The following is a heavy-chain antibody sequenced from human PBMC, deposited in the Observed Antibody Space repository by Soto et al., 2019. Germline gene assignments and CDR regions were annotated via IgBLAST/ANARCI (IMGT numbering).Heavy chain of an antibody. Sequence: NLSETLSLTCTVSGGSISSYYWSWIRQPPGKGLEWIGYIYYSGSTNYNPSLKSRVTISVDTSKNQFSLKLSSVTAADTAVYYCARRRYRGYDFWYDPWGQGTLVTVCS. CDR2: IYYSGST. CDR1: GGSISSYY. V-gene: IGHV4-59*08. D-gene: IGHD5-12*01. J-gene: IGHJ5*02. CDR3: ARRRYRGYDFWYDP.